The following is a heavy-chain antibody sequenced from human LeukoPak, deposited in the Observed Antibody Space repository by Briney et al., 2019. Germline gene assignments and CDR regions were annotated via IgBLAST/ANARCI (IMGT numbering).Heavy chain of an antibody. CDR1: GVSISRGGYS. D-gene: IGHD3-10*01. Sequence: SQTLSLTCAVSGVSISRGGYSWSWIRQPPGKGLEWIGYIYHSGSTYYNSSLKSRVTISVDRSKNQFSLELSSVTAADTAVYYCATGTEGAPGAFHIWGQGTMVTVSS. CDR2: IYHSGST. CDR3: ATGTEGAPGAFHI. V-gene: IGHV4-30-2*01. J-gene: IGHJ3*02.